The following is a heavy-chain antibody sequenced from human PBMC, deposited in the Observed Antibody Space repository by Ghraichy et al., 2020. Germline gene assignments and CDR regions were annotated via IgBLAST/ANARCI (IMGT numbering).Heavy chain of an antibody. D-gene: IGHD3-22*01. V-gene: IGHV4-59*01. CDR1: GGSISSYY. CDR3: ARGHRQRITMIGGAFDI. CDR2: IYYSGST. Sequence: SETLSLTCTVSGGSISSYYWSWIRQPPGKGLEWIGYIYYSGSTNYNPSLKSRVTISVDTSKNQFSLKLSSVTAADTAVYYCARGHRQRITMIGGAFDIWGQGTMVTVSS. J-gene: IGHJ3*02.